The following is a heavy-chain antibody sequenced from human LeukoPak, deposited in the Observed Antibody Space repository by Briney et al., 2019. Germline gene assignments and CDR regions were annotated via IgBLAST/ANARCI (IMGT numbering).Heavy chain of an antibody. CDR3: ARQRVMLTGTGGTWIDP. J-gene: IGHJ5*02. D-gene: IGHD1/OR15-1a*01. V-gene: IGHV3-23*01. Sequence: PGGSLRLSCAASGFTFSSYSMNWVRQAPGKGLEWVSGLSGSGRATYYAHSVKGRFTISRENSKNTMFLQMHSLRVDDTAVYYCARQRVMLTGTGGTWIDPWGQGTLVTVSS. CDR2: LSGSGRAT. CDR1: GFTFSSYS.